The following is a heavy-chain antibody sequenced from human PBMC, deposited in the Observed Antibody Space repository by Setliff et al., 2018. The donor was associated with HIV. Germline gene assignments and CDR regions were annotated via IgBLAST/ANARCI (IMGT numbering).Heavy chain of an antibody. Sequence: SETLSLTCAVYGGSFHSYYWTWIRQSPGKGLEWIGEITDSGVTNYHPSLKSRVTISLDPSKNQFSLRLTSVTTADAAIYYCARVKAYFRYHFYFYMDTWGKGTTVTVSS. CDR2: ITDSGVT. CDR1: GGSFHSYY. J-gene: IGHJ6*03. D-gene: IGHD3-16*01. V-gene: IGHV4-34*01. CDR3: ARVKAYFRYHFYFYMDT.